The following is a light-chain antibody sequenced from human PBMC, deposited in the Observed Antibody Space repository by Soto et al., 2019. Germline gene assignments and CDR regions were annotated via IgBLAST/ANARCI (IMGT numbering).Light chain of an antibody. CDR3: VLYMGSGIWV. CDR2: GTN. CDR1: SGSVSTSYY. Sequence: QTVETQEPSFSVSPGGTVTLTCGLSSGSVSTSYYPSWFQQTPGQAPRTLIYGTNTRSSEVPDRFSGSILGNKAALTITGAQADDESDYYCVLYMGSGIWVFGGGTKLTVL. J-gene: IGLJ3*02. V-gene: IGLV8-61*01.